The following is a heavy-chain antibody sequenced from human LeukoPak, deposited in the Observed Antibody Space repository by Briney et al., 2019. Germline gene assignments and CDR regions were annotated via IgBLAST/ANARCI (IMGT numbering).Heavy chain of an antibody. CDR2: INHSGST. D-gene: IGHD2-2*01. V-gene: IGHV4-34*01. Sequence: SETLSLTCAVHGGSFSGYYWSSIRQPPGRGLEWIGEINHSGSTNYNPSLKSRVTISVDTSKNQFSLKMSSVTAADTAVYYCARGKVVVPAATNWFDPWGQGTLVTVSS. J-gene: IGHJ5*02. CDR3: ARGKVVVPAATNWFDP. CDR1: GGSFSGYY.